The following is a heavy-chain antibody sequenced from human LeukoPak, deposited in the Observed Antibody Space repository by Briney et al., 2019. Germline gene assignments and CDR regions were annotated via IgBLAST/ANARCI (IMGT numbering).Heavy chain of an antibody. D-gene: IGHD4-17*01. Sequence: SETLSLTCAVYGGSFSGYYWSWIRQPPGKGLEWIGEINHSGSTNYNPSLKSRVTISVGTSKNQFSLKLSSVTAADTAVYYCASSSGDYGVSFDYWGQGTLVTVSS. J-gene: IGHJ4*02. CDR2: INHSGST. CDR3: ASSSGDYGVSFDY. V-gene: IGHV4-34*01. CDR1: GGSFSGYY.